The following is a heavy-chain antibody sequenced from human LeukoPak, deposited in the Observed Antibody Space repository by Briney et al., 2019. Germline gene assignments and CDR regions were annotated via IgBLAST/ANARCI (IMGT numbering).Heavy chain of an antibody. V-gene: IGHV4-28*01. J-gene: IGHJ5*02. D-gene: IGHD1-14*01. CDR1: GYRISSTNW. CDR3: ARRPGNNWFDP. Sequence: SETLSLTCAVSGYRISSTNWWGWIRQPPGKGLERIGYIYYSETTYYSPSLKSRATISVDTSKNQFSLKLSSVTAADTAVYYCARRPGNNWFDPWGQGTLVTVSS. CDR2: IYYSETT.